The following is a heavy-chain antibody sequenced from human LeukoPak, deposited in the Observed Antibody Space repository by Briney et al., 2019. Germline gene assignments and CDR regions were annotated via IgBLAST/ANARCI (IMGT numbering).Heavy chain of an antibody. V-gene: IGHV3-21*01. J-gene: IGHJ3*02. CDR3: VSGNDPDYVWGTYRLDAFDI. D-gene: IGHD3-16*02. Sequence: GGSPRLSCAASGYTFSDYSVNWVRQVPGKGLEWVSSISSSGTYIYYADSVKGRFTISRDNAENSLFLQMNSLRAEDTAVYYCVSGNDPDYVWGTYRLDAFDIWGEGTMVIVSS. CDR2: ISSSGTYI. CDR1: GYTFSDYS.